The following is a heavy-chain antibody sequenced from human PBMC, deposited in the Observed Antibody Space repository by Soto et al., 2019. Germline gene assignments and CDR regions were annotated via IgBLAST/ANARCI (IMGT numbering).Heavy chain of an antibody. CDR3: ARHVDGYNVDY. V-gene: IGHV4-39*01. CDR2: IYYSGST. D-gene: IGHD5-12*01. J-gene: IGHJ4*02. Sequence: QLQLQESGPGLVKPSETLSLTCTVSGGSISSSSYYWGWIRQPPGKGLEWIGSIYYSGSTYYNPSLKSRVTISVDTSKNQFSLKLSSVTAADTAVYYCARHVDGYNVDYWGQGTLVTVSS. CDR1: GGSISSSSYY.